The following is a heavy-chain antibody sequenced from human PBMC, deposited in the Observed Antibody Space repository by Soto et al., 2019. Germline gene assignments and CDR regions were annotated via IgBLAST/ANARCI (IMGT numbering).Heavy chain of an antibody. CDR1: GFTFGDYA. Sequence: GGSLRLSCTASGFTFGDYAMIWFRQAPGKGLEWVGFVTSKRYGGTTEYAASVKGRFTISRDDSKSIAYLQMNSLKIDDTAVYHCSRVPRINRGAPLDYWGQGTLVTVSS. V-gene: IGHV3-49*03. CDR2: VTSKRYGGTT. CDR3: SRVPRINRGAPLDY. D-gene: IGHD3-10*01. J-gene: IGHJ4*02.